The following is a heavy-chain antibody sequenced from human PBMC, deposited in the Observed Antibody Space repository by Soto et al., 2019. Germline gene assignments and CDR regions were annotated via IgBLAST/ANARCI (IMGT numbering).Heavy chain of an antibody. CDR1: GFTFISYA. Sequence: PGGSLRLSCAASGFTFISYAMHWVRQAPGKGLEWVAVISYDGSNKYYADSVKGRFTISRDNSKNTLYLQMNSLRAEDTAVYYCARAPVLLWFGELDYYGMDVWGQGTTVTVSS. CDR2: ISYDGSNK. CDR3: ARAPVLLWFGELDYYGMDV. J-gene: IGHJ6*02. V-gene: IGHV3-30-3*01. D-gene: IGHD3-10*01.